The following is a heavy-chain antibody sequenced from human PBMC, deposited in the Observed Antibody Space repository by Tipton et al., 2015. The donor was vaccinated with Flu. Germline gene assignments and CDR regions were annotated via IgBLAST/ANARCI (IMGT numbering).Heavy chain of an antibody. D-gene: IGHD6-13*01. CDR2: IKQDGSEK. CDR3: ARDSWIAAAGTRRASKHFDY. CDR1: GFTFSSYW. J-gene: IGHJ4*02. Sequence: SGFTFSSYWMSWVRQAPGKGLEWVANIKQDGSEKYYVDSVKGRFTISRDNAKNSLYLQMNSLRAEDTAVYYCARDSWIAAAGTRRASKHFDYWGQGTLVTVSS. V-gene: IGHV3-7*01.